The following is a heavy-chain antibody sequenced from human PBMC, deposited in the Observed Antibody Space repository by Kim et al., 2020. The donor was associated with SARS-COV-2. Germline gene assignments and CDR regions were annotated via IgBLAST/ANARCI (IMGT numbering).Heavy chain of an antibody. D-gene: IGHD3-22*01. Sequence: GGSLRLSCAVSGFTVSSNYMSWVRQAPGKGLEWVSVIHSSGTKYYADSVKGRFTISRDNSKNTVFLQMNSLRAEDTAVYYCARALFYYESGGFWGQGTLVTVSS. CDR3: ARALFYYESGGF. CDR1: GFTVSSNY. J-gene: IGHJ4*02. V-gene: IGHV3-53*01. CDR2: IHSSGTK.